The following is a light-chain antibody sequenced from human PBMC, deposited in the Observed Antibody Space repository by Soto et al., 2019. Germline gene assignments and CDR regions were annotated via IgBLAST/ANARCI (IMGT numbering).Light chain of an antibody. CDR2: DAS. V-gene: IGKV3-11*01. J-gene: IGKJ4*01. CDR3: QQRSNWPLT. Sequence: DIVLTQSPATLSLSPGERATLSCRASQSVISQLAWYQQKPGQAPRLLIYDASNRATGIPARFSGSGSGTDFTLTISSLDPEDFAVYYCQQRSNWPLTFCGGTKVEIK. CDR1: QSVISQ.